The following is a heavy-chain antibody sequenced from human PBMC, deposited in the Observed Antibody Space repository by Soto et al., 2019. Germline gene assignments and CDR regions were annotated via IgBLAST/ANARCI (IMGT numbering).Heavy chain of an antibody. CDR3: AKDDGGVWSVNRGAFFPYYGMDV. V-gene: IGHV3-9*01. CDR2: ISWNSVTT. J-gene: IGHJ6*02. CDR1: GFTFSDHA. Sequence: PGGSLRLSCVASGFTFSDHAMHWVRLAPGRGLEWVSGISWNSVTTDYADSVKGRFTISRDNAKSSLYLQMSSLRAEDTALYYCAKDDGGVWSVNRGAFFPYYGMDVWGQGTTVTVSS. D-gene: IGHD3-3*01.